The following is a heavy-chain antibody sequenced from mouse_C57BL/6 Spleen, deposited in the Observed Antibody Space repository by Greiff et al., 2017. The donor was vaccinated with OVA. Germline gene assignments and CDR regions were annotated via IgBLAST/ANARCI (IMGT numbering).Heavy chain of an antibody. V-gene: IGHV5-16*01. J-gene: IGHJ1*03. CDR3: ARDDGIYWYFDV. Sequence: EVMLVESEGGLVQPGSSMKLSCTASGFTFSDYYMAWVRQVPEKGLEWVANINYDGSSTYYLDSLKSRFIISRDNAKNILYLQMSSLKSEDTATYYCARDDGIYWYFDVWGTGTTVTVSS. CDR1: GFTFSDYY. CDR2: INYDGSST.